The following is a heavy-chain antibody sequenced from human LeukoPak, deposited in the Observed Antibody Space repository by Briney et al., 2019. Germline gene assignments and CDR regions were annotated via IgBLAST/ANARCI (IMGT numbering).Heavy chain of an antibody. D-gene: IGHD6-13*01. J-gene: IGHJ4*02. CDR2: IYSDGRT. CDR1: GLSVSNKY. Sequence: GGSLRLSCAASGLSVSNKYMSWVRQAPGKGLGWVSFIYSDGRTYYTDSVKGRFTISRDNSKNTLYLQMNSLRTEDTAMYYCASASGREAAGYLLGLFDYWGQGTLVTVSS. CDR3: ASASGREAAGYLLGLFDY. V-gene: IGHV3-53*01.